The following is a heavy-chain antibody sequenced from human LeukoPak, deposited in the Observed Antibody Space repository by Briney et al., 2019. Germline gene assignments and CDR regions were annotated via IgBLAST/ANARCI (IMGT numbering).Heavy chain of an antibody. J-gene: IGHJ5*02. Sequence: GGSLRLSCAASGFTFSNYWMHWVRQVPGKGLMWVSRISSEGTSVSYADSVKGRFTISRDNAKNSLYLQMNSLRAEDTAVYYCARVISCSSARCYRGRLDPWGQGTLVTVSS. CDR1: GFTFSNYW. V-gene: IGHV3-74*01. CDR3: ARVISCSSARCYRGRLDP. CDR2: ISSEGTSV. D-gene: IGHD2-2*01.